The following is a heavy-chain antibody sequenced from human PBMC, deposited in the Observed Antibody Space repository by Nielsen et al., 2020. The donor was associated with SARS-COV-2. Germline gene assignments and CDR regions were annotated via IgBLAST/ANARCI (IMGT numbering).Heavy chain of an antibody. J-gene: IGHJ4*02. V-gene: IGHV3-74*01. Sequence: GESLKISCAASGLTFSRYWMHWVRQGPGKGLVWVSRIPTDGRTTRYADSVKGRFTISRDNSKNTLYLQMNSLRAEDTAVYYCARGGGGATWSYYFDYWGQGTLVTVSS. CDR1: GLTFSRYW. CDR2: IPTDGRTT. D-gene: IGHD1-26*01. CDR3: ARGGGGATWSYYFDY.